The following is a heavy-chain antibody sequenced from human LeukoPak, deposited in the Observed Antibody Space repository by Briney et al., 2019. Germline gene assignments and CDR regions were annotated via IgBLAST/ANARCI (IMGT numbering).Heavy chain of an antibody. CDR3: ARGVHSSGWYQAGVKYYMDV. CDR1: GGSISSSSYY. Sequence: SETLSLTCTVSGGSISSSSYYWGWIRQPPGKGLEWIGSIYYSGSTYYNPSLKSRVTISVDTSKNQFPLKLSSVTAADTAVYYCARGVHSSGWYQAGVKYYMDVWGKGTTVTVSS. D-gene: IGHD6-19*01. CDR2: IYYSGST. J-gene: IGHJ6*03. V-gene: IGHV4-39*06.